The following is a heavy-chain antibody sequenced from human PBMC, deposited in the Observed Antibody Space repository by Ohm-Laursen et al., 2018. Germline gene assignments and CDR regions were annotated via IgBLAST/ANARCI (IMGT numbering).Heavy chain of an antibody. CDR2: IYYSGST. CDR1: GGSISSGGHY. D-gene: IGHD5-12*01. CDR3: ARDRVDGYDPWGGMDV. J-gene: IGHJ6*02. V-gene: IGHV4-31*03. Sequence: LQTLSLTCIVSGGSISSGGHYWSWIRQHPGKGLEWIGYIYYSGSTYYNPSLKSRVTISVDTSKNQFSLKLSSVTAADTAVYYCARDRVDGYDPWGGMDVWGQGTTVTVSS.